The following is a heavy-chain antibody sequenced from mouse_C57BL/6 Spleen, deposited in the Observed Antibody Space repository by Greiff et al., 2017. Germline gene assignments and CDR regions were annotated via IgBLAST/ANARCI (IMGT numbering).Heavy chain of an antibody. J-gene: IGHJ2*01. CDR1: GFSLTSYG. CDR3: ARIGYEGYYFDY. Sequence: VQRVESGPGLVQPSQSLSITCTVSGFSLTSYGVHWVRQSPGKGLEWLGVIWSGGSTDYNAAFISRLSISKDNSKSQVFFKMNSLQADDTAIYCCARIGYEGYYFDYWGQGTTLTVSS. V-gene: IGHV2-2*01. D-gene: IGHD2-2*01. CDR2: IWSGGST.